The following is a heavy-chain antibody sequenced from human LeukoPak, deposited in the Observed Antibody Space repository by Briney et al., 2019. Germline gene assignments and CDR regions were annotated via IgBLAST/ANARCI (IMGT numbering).Heavy chain of an antibody. CDR3: ARVDYGDRDDAFDI. Sequence: GGSLRLSCAASGFTFSSYGMHWVRQAPGKGLEWVAVIWYDGSNKYYADSVKGRSTISRDNSKNTLYLQMNSLRAEDTAVYYCARVDYGDRDDAFDIWGQGTMVTVSS. CDR1: GFTFSSYG. V-gene: IGHV3-33*01. J-gene: IGHJ3*02. D-gene: IGHD4-17*01. CDR2: IWYDGSNK.